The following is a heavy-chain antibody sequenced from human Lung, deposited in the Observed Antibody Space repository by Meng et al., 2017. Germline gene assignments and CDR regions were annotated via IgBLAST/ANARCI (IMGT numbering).Heavy chain of an antibody. Sequence: QCPLTQSGAEVRRPGAQEKGSCKASGYTLSTYGIIWVRKAPGQGLEYVGWISGFNGYTNYAQKFKGRVSMTTDTSTSTAYMEVSSLRSDDTAVYYCAAPGPSAEAGFDYWGQGTLVTVSS. CDR3: AAPGPSAEAGFDY. CDR2: ISGFNGYT. J-gene: IGHJ4*02. CDR1: GYTLSTYG. V-gene: IGHV1-18*01. D-gene: IGHD6-13*01.